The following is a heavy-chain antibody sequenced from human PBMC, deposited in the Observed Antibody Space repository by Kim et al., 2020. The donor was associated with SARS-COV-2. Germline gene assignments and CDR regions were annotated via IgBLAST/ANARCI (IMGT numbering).Heavy chain of an antibody. CDR2: IYHSGST. CDR3: ARGLVGAKGGGAFDI. Sequence: SETLSLTCAVSGGSISSSNWWSWVRQPPGKGLEWIGEIYHSGSTNYNPSLKSRVTISVDKSKNQFSLKLSSVTAADTAVYYCARGLVGAKGGGAFDIWGQGTMVTVSS. J-gene: IGHJ3*02. V-gene: IGHV4-4*02. CDR1: GGSISSSNW. D-gene: IGHD1-26*01.